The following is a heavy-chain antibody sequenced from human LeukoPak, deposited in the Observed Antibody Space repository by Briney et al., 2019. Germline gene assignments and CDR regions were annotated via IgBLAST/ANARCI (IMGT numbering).Heavy chain of an antibody. CDR3: ARDREVLLWFGELLYPHYYYYMDV. CDR1: GYTFTGYY. Sequence: ASVKVSCKASGYTFTGYYMHWVRQAPGQGLEWMGWINPNSGGTNYAQKFQGRVTITRNTSISTAYMELRSLRSDDTAVYYCARDREVLLWFGELLYPHYYYYMDVWGKGTTVTISS. D-gene: IGHD3-10*01. J-gene: IGHJ6*03. CDR2: INPNSGGT. V-gene: IGHV1-2*02.